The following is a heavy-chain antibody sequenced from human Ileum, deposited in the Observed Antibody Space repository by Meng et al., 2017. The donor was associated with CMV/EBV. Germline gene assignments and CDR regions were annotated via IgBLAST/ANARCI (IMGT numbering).Heavy chain of an antibody. CDR2: INPQSGGT. CDR3: ARDMTSTWYGGSDS. Sequence: SGYPFTGHYIHWVRQAPGQGLEWMGWINPQSGGTSYAQKFQGRVTLTTDTSISTAYMELSNLRSDDTAVYYCARDMTSTWYGGSDSWGQGTLVTVSS. V-gene: IGHV1-2*02. J-gene: IGHJ4*02. CDR1: GYPFTGHY. D-gene: IGHD2-2*01.